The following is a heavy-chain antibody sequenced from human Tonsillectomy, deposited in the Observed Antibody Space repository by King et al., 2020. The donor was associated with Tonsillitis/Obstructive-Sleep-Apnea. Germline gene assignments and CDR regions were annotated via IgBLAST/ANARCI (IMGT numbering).Heavy chain of an antibody. Sequence: LQLQESGPGLVKPSETLSLTCTVSGGSISSSSYYWGWIRQPPGKGLEWIGSIYYSGSTYYNPSLKSRVTISVDTSKNQFSLKLSSVTAADTAVYYFASPTLGYCSGGSCYYYYMDVWGKGTTVTVSS. J-gene: IGHJ6*03. CDR2: IYYSGST. D-gene: IGHD2-15*01. CDR1: GGSISSSSYY. V-gene: IGHV4-39*01. CDR3: ASPTLGYCSGGSCYYYYMDV.